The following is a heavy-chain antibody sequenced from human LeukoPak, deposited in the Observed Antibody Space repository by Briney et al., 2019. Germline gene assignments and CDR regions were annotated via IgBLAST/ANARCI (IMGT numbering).Heavy chain of an antibody. D-gene: IGHD6-6*01. J-gene: IGHJ4*02. V-gene: IGHV1-69*04. Sequence: SVTVSCKASGGTFSSYAISWVRQAPGQGLEWMGRIIPILGIANYAQKFQGRVTITADKSTSTAYMELSSLRSEDTAVYYCASIAARLYFDYWGQGTLVTVSS. CDR1: GGTFSSYA. CDR2: IIPILGIA. CDR3: ASIAARLYFDY.